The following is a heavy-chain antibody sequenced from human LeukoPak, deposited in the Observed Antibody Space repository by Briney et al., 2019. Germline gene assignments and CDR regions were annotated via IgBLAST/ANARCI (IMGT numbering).Heavy chain of an antibody. J-gene: IGHJ5*02. D-gene: IGHD2-21*02. CDR3: ARDPPLYCGGDCSHNWFDP. CDR2: IIPILGIA. Sequence: SVKVSCKASGGTFSSYAISWVRQAPGQGLEWMGRIIPILGIANYAQKFQGRVTITADKSTSTAYMELSSLRSEDTAVYYCARDPPLYCGGDCSHNWFDPWGQGTLVTVPS. CDR1: GGTFSSYA. V-gene: IGHV1-69*04.